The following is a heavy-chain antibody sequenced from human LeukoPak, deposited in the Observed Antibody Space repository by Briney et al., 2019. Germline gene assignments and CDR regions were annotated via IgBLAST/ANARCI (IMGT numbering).Heavy chain of an antibody. J-gene: IGHJ4*02. CDR3: ARDGGIVGAAYFDY. CDR1: GYTFTGYY. V-gene: IGHV1-2*02. D-gene: IGHD1-26*01. CDR2: INPNSGGT. Sequence: ASVKLSCKAAGYTFTGYYMHWVRQAPGQGLEWMRWINPNSGGTNYEQKFQGRVTMTRDTSISTAYMELSRLRSDDTAVYYCARDGGIVGAAYFDYWGQGTLVTVSS.